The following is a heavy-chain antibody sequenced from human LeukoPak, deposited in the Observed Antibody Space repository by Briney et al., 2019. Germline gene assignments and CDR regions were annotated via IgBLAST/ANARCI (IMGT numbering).Heavy chain of an antibody. CDR2: IYYSGST. V-gene: IGHV4-39*01. J-gene: IGHJ3*02. D-gene: IGHD2-2*01. CDR1: GGSISSGGYY. Sequence: PSEALSLTCTVSGGSISSGGYYWGWIRQPPGKGLEWIGSIYYSGSTYYNPSLKSRVTISVDTSKNQFSLKLSSVTAADTAVYYCARTEKSDIVVVPAYRNAFDIWGQGTMVTVSS. CDR3: ARTEKSDIVVVPAYRNAFDI.